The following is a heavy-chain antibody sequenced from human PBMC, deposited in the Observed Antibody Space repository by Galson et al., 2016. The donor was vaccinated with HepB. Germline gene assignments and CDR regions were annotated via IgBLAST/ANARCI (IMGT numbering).Heavy chain of an antibody. Sequence: SLRLSCAASGFNFSSYAMHRVRQAPGKGLEWVAVISYDGSNKYYADTVKGRFTISRDNSKNTLYLHMNTLRAEDTAVYYCARVEVDTAMDYYFDYWGQGTLVTVSS. J-gene: IGHJ4*02. CDR3: ARVEVDTAMDYYFDY. CDR2: ISYDGSNK. D-gene: IGHD5-18*01. CDR1: GFNFSSYA. V-gene: IGHV3-30*04.